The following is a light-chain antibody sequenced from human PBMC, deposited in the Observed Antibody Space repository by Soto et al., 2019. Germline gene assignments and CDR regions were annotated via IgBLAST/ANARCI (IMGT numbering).Light chain of an antibody. CDR1: QDITNY. J-gene: IGKJ2*01. CDR3: QQPDCLLYT. CDR2: DAS. V-gene: IGKV1-33*01. Sequence: DIQMTQSPSSLSASVGDRVTITCQASQDITNYLNWYQQKPGEAPKLLIYDASNLVTGVPSRFGGRRSGADFTLTISSLQHEDVATYYCQQPDCLLYTFGQGNQLEVK.